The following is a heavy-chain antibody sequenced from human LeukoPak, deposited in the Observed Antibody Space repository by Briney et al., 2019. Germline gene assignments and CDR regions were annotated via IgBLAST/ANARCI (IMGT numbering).Heavy chain of an antibody. CDR1: GFTFSSYA. CDR2: ISYDGSNK. J-gene: IGHJ2*01. CDR3: AKDSTQLIKTTVPHRYFDL. V-gene: IGHV3-30-3*01. Sequence: GSLRLSCAASGFTFSSYAMHWVRQAPGKGLEWVAVISYDGSNKYYADSVKGRFTISRDNSKNTLYLQMNSLRAEDTAVYYCAKDSTQLIKTTVPHRYFDLWGRGTLVTVSS. D-gene: IGHD4-17*01.